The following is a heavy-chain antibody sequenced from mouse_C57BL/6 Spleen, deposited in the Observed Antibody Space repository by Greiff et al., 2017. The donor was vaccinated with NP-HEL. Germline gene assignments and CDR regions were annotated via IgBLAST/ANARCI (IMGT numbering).Heavy chain of an antibody. D-gene: IGHD2-12*01. V-gene: IGHV5-4*01. CDR3: ARETTLYYAMDY. J-gene: IGHJ4*01. CDR2: ISDGGSYT. CDR1: GFTFSSYA. Sequence: EVQRVESGGGLVKPGGSLKLSCAASGFTFSSYAMSWVRQTPEKRLEWVATISDGGSYTYYPDNVKGRFTISRDNAKNNLYLQMSHLKSEDTAMYYCARETTLYYAMDYWGQGTSVTVSS.